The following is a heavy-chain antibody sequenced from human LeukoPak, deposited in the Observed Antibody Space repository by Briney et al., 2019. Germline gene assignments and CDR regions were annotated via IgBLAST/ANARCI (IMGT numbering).Heavy chain of an antibody. D-gene: IGHD1-1*01. CDR3: AKDRWATQTTYDAFDI. CDR1: GFTFSIYG. J-gene: IGHJ3*02. CDR2: IRHDESNN. V-gene: IGHV3-30*02. Sequence: GGSLRLSCAASGFTFSIYGMHWVRQAPGKGLEWVAFIRHDESNNYYADSVKGRFTISRDTSNNTLYLQLNSLRAEDTAVYYCAKDRWATQTTYDAFDIWGQGTMVTVSS.